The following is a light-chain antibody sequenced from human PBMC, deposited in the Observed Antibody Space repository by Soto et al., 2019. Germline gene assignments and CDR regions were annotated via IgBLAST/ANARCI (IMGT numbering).Light chain of an antibody. CDR1: QSVTTY. Sequence: EIVLTQSPATLSLSPGEGANISCRASQSVTTYLAWYQQKPGQAPRLLIYDASDRATGIPARFSGSGSGTDFTLTISSLEPEDFAVYYCQQRSNWPPSITFGQGTRLEIK. CDR3: QQRSNWPPSIT. V-gene: IGKV3-11*01. CDR2: DAS. J-gene: IGKJ5*01.